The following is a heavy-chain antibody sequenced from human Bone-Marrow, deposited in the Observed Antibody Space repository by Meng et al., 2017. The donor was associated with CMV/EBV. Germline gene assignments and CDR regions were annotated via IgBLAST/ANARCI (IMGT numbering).Heavy chain of an antibody. Sequence: SETLSLTCAVYGGSFSGYYWSWIRQPQGKGLEWIGEINHSGSTNYNPSLKTRVTISADTSKNQSPLKLSSVTAADTAVSYCVRGGGRSRSGGYSVDYWGQGTLVTVSS. V-gene: IGHV4-34*01. D-gene: IGHD1-26*01. CDR3: VRGGGRSRSGGYSVDY. CDR1: GGSFSGYY. CDR2: INHSGST. J-gene: IGHJ4*02.